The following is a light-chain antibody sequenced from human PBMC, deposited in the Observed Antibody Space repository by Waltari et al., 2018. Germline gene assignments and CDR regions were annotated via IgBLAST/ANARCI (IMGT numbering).Light chain of an antibody. CDR2: DVT. CDR1: SSDVGGYAY. J-gene: IGLJ1*01. CDR3: SSYTFNTNLV. Sequence: QSALTQPASVSGSPGQSITISCTGTSSDVGGYAYVPCSQQHPGKAPNPIINDVTYRPSGVSIRFSGSKSGNTASLTISGLQAEYEADYHCSSYTFNTNLVFGTGTKVTVL. V-gene: IGLV2-14*03.